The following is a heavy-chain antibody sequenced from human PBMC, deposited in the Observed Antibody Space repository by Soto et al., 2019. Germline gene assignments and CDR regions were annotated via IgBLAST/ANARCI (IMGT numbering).Heavy chain of an antibody. CDR1: GGSISNGDYY. J-gene: IGHJ5*02. CDR3: ARARAILGMVIPFDP. D-gene: IGHD3-3*01. Sequence: SETPSLTCTVSGGSISNGDYYWSWIRQPPGKGLEWIGYIYYSGSTYYNPSLKSRVTISVDTSKNQFSLKLSSVTAADTAVYSCARARAILGMVIPFDPWGHGTPVTVSS. CDR2: IYYSGST. V-gene: IGHV4-30-4*01.